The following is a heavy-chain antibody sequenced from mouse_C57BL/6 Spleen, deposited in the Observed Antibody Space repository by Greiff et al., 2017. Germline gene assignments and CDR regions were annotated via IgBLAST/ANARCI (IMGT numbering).Heavy chain of an antibody. J-gene: IGHJ1*03. CDR1: GYTFTDYY. V-gene: IGHV1-26*01. D-gene: IGHD1-3*01. CDR2: INPNNGGT. CDR3: ARSLNLDWYFDV. Sequence: VQLQQSGPELVKPGASVKISCKASGYTFTDYYMNWVKQSHGKSLEWIGDINPNNGGTSYNQKFKGKATLTVDKSSSTAYMELRSLTSEDSAVYYCARSLNLDWYFDVWGTGTTVTVSS.